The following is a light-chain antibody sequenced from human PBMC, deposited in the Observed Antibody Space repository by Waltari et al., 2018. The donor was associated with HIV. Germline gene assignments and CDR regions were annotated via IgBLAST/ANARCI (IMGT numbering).Light chain of an antibody. V-gene: IGLV1-44*01. CDR2: SNN. Sequence: QSVLTQPPSASGTPGQRVTIPCSGSSSNIGSNTVIWYQQLPGTAPKLLIYSNNQRPSGVPDRFSGSKSGTSASLAISGLQSEDEADYYCAAWDDSLNGVVFGGGTKLTVL. CDR1: SSNIGSNT. J-gene: IGLJ2*01. CDR3: AAWDDSLNGVV.